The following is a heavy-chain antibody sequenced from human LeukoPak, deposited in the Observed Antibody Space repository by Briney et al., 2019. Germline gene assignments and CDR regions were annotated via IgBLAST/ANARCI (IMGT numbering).Heavy chain of an antibody. CDR3: ARDLDSAAFDI. Sequence: ASVKVSCKASGYTFTGYYLYWVRQAPGQGLEYMGWIRTSTGSPTYAQGFTGRFVFSLDTSVNTAYLQISSLKAEDTAVYYCARDLDSAAFDIWGQGTMVTVSS. J-gene: IGHJ3*02. CDR2: IRTSTGSP. V-gene: IGHV7-4-1*02. CDR1: GYTFTGYY. D-gene: IGHD2-15*01.